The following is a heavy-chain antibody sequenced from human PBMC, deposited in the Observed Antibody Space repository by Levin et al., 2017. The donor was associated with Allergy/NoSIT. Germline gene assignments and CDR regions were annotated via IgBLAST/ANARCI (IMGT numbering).Heavy chain of an antibody. CDR1: GGSITSGGYY. V-gene: IGHV4-31*02. J-gene: IGHJ6*03. Sequence: NPSETLSLICNVSGGSITSGGYYWTWIRHHPGKGLEWIGYIFYPGLTYYNPSLKSRVTISVDTSKNQFSLRLTSVTAADTAVYFCARDGGGSRAANYYYYMDVWGKGTTVTVSS. D-gene: IGHD3-16*01. CDR2: IFYPGLT. CDR3: ARDGGGSRAANYYYYMDV.